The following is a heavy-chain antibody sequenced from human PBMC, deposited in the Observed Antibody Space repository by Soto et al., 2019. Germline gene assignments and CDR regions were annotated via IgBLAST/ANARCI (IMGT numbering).Heavy chain of an antibody. Sequence: EVHLVQSGAEVKKPGESLKISCQASGYSFTSHLIGWVRQMPGKGLEWMGLIYPADSDTRYSPSFQGRITISADNSISTAYVQWRHLEASDTAIYYCARHPPTYSDTDVDNRGQGTLVTVSS. V-gene: IGHV5-51*01. CDR2: IYPADSDT. CDR1: GYSFTSHL. J-gene: IGHJ3*01. CDR3: ARHPPTYSDTDVDN. D-gene: IGHD3-22*01.